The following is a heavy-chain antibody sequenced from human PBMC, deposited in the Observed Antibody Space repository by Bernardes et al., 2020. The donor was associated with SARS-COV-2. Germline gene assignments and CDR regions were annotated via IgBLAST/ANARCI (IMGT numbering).Heavy chain of an antibody. D-gene: IGHD1-7*01. CDR3: ARERQNRTGTTYYYYGMDV. CDR1: GFTVSSHY. J-gene: IGHJ6*02. Sequence: SLRLSCAASGFTVSSHYMSWVRQAPGKGLEWVSVIYSGGDTYYADSVKGRFTISRDNSKNTLYLQMNSLRPEDTAVYYCARERQNRTGTTYYYYGMDVWGQGTTVTVSS. CDR2: IYSGGDT. V-gene: IGHV3-66*02.